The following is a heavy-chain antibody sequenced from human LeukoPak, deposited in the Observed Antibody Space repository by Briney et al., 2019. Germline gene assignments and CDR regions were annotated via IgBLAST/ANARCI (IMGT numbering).Heavy chain of an antibody. D-gene: IGHD2-2*01. J-gene: IGHJ4*02. Sequence: GGSLRLSCTASGFSFNNFGMHWVRQAPGKGLEWVAGISNEGSYKFYADSVKGRITISRDNSKNTLYLQMNSLRPEDAAFYYCAKDAGYCSSTSCYVGGFDYWGQGTLVTVSS. CDR3: AKDAGYCSSTSCYVGGFDY. CDR1: GFSFNNFG. V-gene: IGHV3-30*18. CDR2: ISNEGSYK.